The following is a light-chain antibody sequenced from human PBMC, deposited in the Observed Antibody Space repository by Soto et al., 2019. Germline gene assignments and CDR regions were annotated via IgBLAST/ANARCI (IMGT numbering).Light chain of an antibody. CDR3: QQYNNFPLT. Sequence: DIQMTQSPSSLSASVGDTVTITCRASQYISNYVAWFQQKPGQAPKSLIYAASKLHSGVLSKFTGSGSGTDFTLTISSLQPDDSATYYCQQYNNFPLTFGGGTKVEI. CDR2: AAS. CDR1: QYISNY. J-gene: IGKJ4*01. V-gene: IGKV1-16*02.